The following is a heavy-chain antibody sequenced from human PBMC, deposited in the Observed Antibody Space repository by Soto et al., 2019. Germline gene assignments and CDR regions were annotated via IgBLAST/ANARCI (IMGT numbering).Heavy chain of an antibody. V-gene: IGHV3-33*01. CDR3: ARDAYAGGYYYFDY. CDR2: IWFDGSNK. D-gene: IGHD5-12*01. CDR1: GFTFSSHA. J-gene: IGHJ4*02. Sequence: PGGSLRLSCASSGFTFSSHAMHWVRQAPGKGLEWVANIWFDGSNKNYADSVKGRFTISRDNSKNTLFLQVNSLRAEDTAIYYCARDAYAGGYYYFDYWGQGNPVTVSS.